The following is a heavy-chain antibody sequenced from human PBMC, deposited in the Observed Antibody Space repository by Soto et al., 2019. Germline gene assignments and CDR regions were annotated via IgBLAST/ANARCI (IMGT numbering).Heavy chain of an antibody. D-gene: IGHD2-15*01. V-gene: IGHV4-59*01. Sequence: PSETLSLTCTVSGGSISSYYWSWIRQPPGKGLEWIGYIYYSGSTNYNPSLKSRVTISVDTSKNQFSLKLSSVTAADTAVYYCARDVGRGASSYYFDYWGQGTLVTVSS. CDR3: ARDVGRGASSYYFDY. J-gene: IGHJ4*02. CDR1: GGSISSYY. CDR2: IYYSGST.